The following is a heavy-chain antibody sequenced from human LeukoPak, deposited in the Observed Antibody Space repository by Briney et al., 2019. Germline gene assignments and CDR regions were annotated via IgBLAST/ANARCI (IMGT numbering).Heavy chain of an antibody. J-gene: IGHJ3*02. CDR1: GGSISSGSYY. Sequence: PSQTLSLTCTVSGGSISSGSYYWSWIRQPAGKGLEWIGRIYTSGSTNYNPSLKSRVTISVDTSKNQFSLKLSSVTAADTAVYYCARWVWYSSSWYGDDAFDIWGQGTMVTVSS. CDR2: IYTSGST. D-gene: IGHD6-13*01. V-gene: IGHV4-61*02. CDR3: ARWVWYSSSWYGDDAFDI.